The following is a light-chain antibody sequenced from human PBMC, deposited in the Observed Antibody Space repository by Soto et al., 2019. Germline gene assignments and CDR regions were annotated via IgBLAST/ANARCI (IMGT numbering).Light chain of an antibody. CDR3: QKYNSAPWT. Sequence: VMTQSPDSLAVSLGEGATIDCKSSQSVLYSSNNKNYLAWYQQKPGQPPKLLIYWASTRESGVPDRFSGSGSRTDFTLTISSLQPEDVATYYCQKYNSAPWTFGQGTKVDIK. CDR1: QSVLYSSNNKNY. V-gene: IGKV4-1*01. J-gene: IGKJ1*01. CDR2: WAS.